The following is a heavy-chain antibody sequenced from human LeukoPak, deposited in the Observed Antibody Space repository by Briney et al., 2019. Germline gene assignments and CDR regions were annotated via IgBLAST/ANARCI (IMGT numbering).Heavy chain of an antibody. D-gene: IGHD3-10*01. J-gene: IGHJ4*02. V-gene: IGHV1-69*13. Sequence: ASVKVSCKASGGTFSSYAISWVRQAPGQGLEWMGGIIPIFGTANYAQKFQGRVTITADESTSTAYMELSSLRSEDTAVYYCARDRGAQLLWFGESTNYYFDYWGRGTLVTVSS. CDR1: GGTFSSYA. CDR3: ARDRGAQLLWFGESTNYYFDY. CDR2: IIPIFGTA.